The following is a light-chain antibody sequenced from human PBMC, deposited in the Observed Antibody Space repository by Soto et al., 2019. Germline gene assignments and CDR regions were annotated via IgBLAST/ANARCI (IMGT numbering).Light chain of an antibody. Sequence: EIVLTQSPGTLSLSPGERATLSCRASQSVTSSYLAWYQLKPGQAPRILIYGASNRATGIPDRFSGSGSGTDFTLTISRLVPEDFAVYFCQQYGNSPPNTFGQGTKVEI. V-gene: IGKV3-20*01. CDR1: QSVTSSY. CDR2: GAS. CDR3: QQYGNSPPNT. J-gene: IGKJ2*01.